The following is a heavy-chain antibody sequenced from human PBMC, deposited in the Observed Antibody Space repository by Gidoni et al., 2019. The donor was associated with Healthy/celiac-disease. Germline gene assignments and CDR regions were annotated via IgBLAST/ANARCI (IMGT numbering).Heavy chain of an antibody. CDR3: AKVAGRHPGMNWFDP. J-gene: IGHJ5*02. Sequence: EVQLLESGGGLVQPGGSLRLSCAASGFTFSSYAMSWVRQAPGKGREGVSAISGSGGSTYYADSVKGRFTISRDNSKNTLYLQMNSLRAEDTAVYYCAKVAGRHPGMNWFDPWGQGTLVTVSS. V-gene: IGHV3-23*01. CDR1: GFTFSSYA. CDR2: ISGSGGST.